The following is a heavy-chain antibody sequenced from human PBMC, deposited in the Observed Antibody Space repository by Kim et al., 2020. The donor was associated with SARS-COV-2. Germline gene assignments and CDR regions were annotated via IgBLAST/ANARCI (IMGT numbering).Heavy chain of an antibody. CDR3: AKSRGSDTSAAY. D-gene: IGHD6-25*01. CDR1: GHTFTSYY. CDR2: ITPSGGST. Sequence: ASVKVSCKASGHTFTSYYFFWVRQAPGQGLEWMGIITPSGGSTTYAQKFQGRVTMTRDTSTSTVYMELSSLRSEDTAVYYCAKSRGSDTSAAYWGQGTLV. J-gene: IGHJ4*02. V-gene: IGHV1-46*01.